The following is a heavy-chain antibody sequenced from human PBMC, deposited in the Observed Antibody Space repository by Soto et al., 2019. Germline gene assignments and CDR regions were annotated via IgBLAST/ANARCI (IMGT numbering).Heavy chain of an antibody. Sequence: VQLVESGGGLVQPGGSLRLSCAASGFTFSTYWMHWVRQAPGKGLLWVSRINTEGSITTYADSVKGRFTISRDNAKNTLFLQMNSLRAEDTAVYYCARLLEVRYSSSLTDTFDIWGQGTMVTVSS. J-gene: IGHJ3*02. V-gene: IGHV3-74*01. CDR2: INTEGSIT. D-gene: IGHD6-13*01. CDR3: ARLLEVRYSSSLTDTFDI. CDR1: GFTFSTYW.